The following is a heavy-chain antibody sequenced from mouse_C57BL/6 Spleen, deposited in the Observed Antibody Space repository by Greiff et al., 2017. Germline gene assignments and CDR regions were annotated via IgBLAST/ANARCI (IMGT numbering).Heavy chain of an antibody. D-gene: IGHD1-1*01. V-gene: IGHV15-2*01. J-gene: IGHJ4*01. Sequence: VKLQESGSELRSPGSSVKLSCKDFDSEVFPIAYMSWVRQKPGHGFEWIGGILPSIGRTIYGEKFEDKATLDADTLSNTAYLELNSLTSEDSAIYYCARKDGSSYAMDYWGQGTSVTVSS. CDR2: ILPSIGRT. CDR3: ARKDGSSYAMDY. CDR1: DSEVFPIAY.